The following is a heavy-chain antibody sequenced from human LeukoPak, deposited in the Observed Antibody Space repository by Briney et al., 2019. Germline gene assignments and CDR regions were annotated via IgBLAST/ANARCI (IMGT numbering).Heavy chain of an antibody. D-gene: IGHD3-10*01. CDR2: IYYSGST. V-gene: IGHV4-39*07. Sequence: SGTLSLTCAVSGGSISSSSYYWGWIRQPPGKGLEWIGSIYYSGSTYYNPSLKSRVTISVDTSKNQFFLKLSSVTAADTAVYYCARGRSTMVRGVDYWGQETLVTVSS. CDR1: GGSISSSSYY. J-gene: IGHJ4*02. CDR3: ARGRSTMVRGVDY.